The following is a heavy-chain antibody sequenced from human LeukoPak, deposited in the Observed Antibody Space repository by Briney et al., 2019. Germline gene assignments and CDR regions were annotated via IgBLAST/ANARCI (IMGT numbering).Heavy chain of an antibody. V-gene: IGHV3-48*01. CDR1: GFTFSSYS. D-gene: IGHD2-15*01. J-gene: IGHJ4*02. Sequence: GGSLRLSCAASGFTFSSYSMNWVRQAPGKGLEWVSYISSSSSTIYYADSVKGRFTISRDNAENSLYLQMNSLRAEDTAVYYCARGLNIVVVVAATDVGDNYFDYWGQGTLVTVSS. CDR2: ISSSSSTI. CDR3: ARGLNIVVVVAATDVGDNYFDY.